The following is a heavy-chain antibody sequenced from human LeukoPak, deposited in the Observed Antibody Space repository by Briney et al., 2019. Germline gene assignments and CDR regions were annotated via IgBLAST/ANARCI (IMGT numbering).Heavy chain of an antibody. Sequence: GGSLRLSCAASGFTFSSYGMSWVRQAPGKGLEWVSAISGSGGSTYYADSVKGRFTISRDNSKNTLYLQMNSLRAEDTAVYYCAKGGGYGSGSYFDYWGQGTLVTVSS. CDR2: ISGSGGST. J-gene: IGHJ4*02. CDR3: AKGGGYGSGSYFDY. V-gene: IGHV3-23*01. D-gene: IGHD3-10*01. CDR1: GFTFSSYG.